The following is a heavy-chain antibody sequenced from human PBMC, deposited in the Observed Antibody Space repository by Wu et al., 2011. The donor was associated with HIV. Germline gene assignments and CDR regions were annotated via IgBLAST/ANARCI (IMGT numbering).Heavy chain of an antibody. CDR1: GYTFSTSG. CDR2: ISTLSGNT. J-gene: IGHJ6*02. Sequence: QVQLVQSGAEVKKPGASVKVSCKASGYTFSTSGVSWVRQAPGQGLEWMGWISTLSGNTKYAQRLQGRVTMTTDTPANTAYMELRSLRSDDTAVYYCARDESGSSSFYGMDVWGQGTTVTVSS. D-gene: IGHD1-26*01. V-gene: IGHV1-18*01. CDR3: ARDESGSSSFYGMDV.